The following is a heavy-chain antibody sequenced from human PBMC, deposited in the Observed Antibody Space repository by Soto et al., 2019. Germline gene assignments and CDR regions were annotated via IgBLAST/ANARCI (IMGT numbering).Heavy chain of an antibody. Sequence: EVQLVESGGGLVQPGGSLRLSCAASGFTFSSYDMHWVRQATGKGLEWVSAIGTAGDTYYPGSVKGRFTISRENAKNSLYLQMNSLRAGDTAVYYCARGYCTNGVCWGGYYGMDVWGQGTMVTVSS. CDR2: IGTAGDT. CDR1: GFTFSSYD. CDR3: ARGYCTNGVCWGGYYGMDV. D-gene: IGHD2-8*01. J-gene: IGHJ6*02. V-gene: IGHV3-13*01.